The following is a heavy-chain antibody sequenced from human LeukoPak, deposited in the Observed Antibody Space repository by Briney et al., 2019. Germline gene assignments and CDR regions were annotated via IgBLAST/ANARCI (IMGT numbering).Heavy chain of an antibody. J-gene: IGHJ4*02. Sequence: SQTLSLTCTVSGGSISNGAYYWSWIRQHPGQGLEWIGYIYYSGSTYYNPSLRSRVTISVDTSKNQFSLKLSSVTAADTAVYYCARDARPGGFFDYWGQGTLVTVSS. CDR2: IYYSGST. CDR1: GGSISNGAYY. D-gene: IGHD3-10*01. V-gene: IGHV4-31*03. CDR3: ARDARPGGFFDY.